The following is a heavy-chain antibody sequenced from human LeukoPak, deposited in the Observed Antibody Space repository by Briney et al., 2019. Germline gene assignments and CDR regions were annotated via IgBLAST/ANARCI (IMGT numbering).Heavy chain of an antibody. J-gene: IGHJ4*02. CDR1: GFTFSSYS. Sequence: GGSLRLSCAASGFTFSSYSMNWVRQAPGKGLEWVSSISSSSSSYIYYADSVKGRFTISRDNAKNSLYLQMNSLRAEDTAVYYCAREGFYGSGSYKGFDYWGQGTLVTVSS. D-gene: IGHD3-10*01. CDR3: AREGFYGSGSYKGFDY. V-gene: IGHV3-21*01. CDR2: ISSSSSSYI.